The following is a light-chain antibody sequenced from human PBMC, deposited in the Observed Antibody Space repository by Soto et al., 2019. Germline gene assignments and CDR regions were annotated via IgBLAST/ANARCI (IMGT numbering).Light chain of an antibody. CDR3: CSLTTSHTYV. J-gene: IGLJ1*01. CDR1: SSDIGHYDY. CDR2: HVT. Sequence: QPVLTQPASVSGSPGQSITISCTGTSSDIGHYDYVSWYQQHPGKAPKLMIYHVTYRHSGVSNRYSGSKSGNSASLTISGLQADDEADYYCCSLTTSHTYVFGSGTKLTVL. V-gene: IGLV2-14*03.